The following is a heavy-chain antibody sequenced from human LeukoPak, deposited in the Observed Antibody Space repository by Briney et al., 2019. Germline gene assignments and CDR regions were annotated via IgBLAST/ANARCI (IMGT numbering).Heavy chain of an antibody. J-gene: IGHJ4*02. CDR2: ISSSGSTI. Sequence: GGSLRLSCAASGFTFSDYYMSWIRQAPGKGLEWVSYISSSGSTIYYADSVKGRFTISRDNAKNSLYLQMNSLRAEDTAVYYCAKWGRTYDILTGYSYWGQGTLVTVSS. CDR1: GFTFSDYY. CDR3: AKWGRTYDILTGYSY. D-gene: IGHD3-9*01. V-gene: IGHV3-11*01.